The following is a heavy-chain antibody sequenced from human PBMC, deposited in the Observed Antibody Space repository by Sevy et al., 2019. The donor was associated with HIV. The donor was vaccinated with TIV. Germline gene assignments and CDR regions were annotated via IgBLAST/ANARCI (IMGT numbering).Heavy chain of an antibody. D-gene: IGHD6-19*01. CDR2: IFSSGST. J-gene: IGHJ4*02. V-gene: IGHV3-66*02. Sequence: GGSLRLSCAISGFTVNDKYIIWVRQAPGKGLEWVSVIFSSGSTYYADSPKGRFTISRDNSKNTVDLQMNSVRADDTAVYYCVSLFLSYRSGWSYFDYWGQGTLVTVSS. CDR3: VSLFLSYRSGWSYFDY. CDR1: GFTVNDKY.